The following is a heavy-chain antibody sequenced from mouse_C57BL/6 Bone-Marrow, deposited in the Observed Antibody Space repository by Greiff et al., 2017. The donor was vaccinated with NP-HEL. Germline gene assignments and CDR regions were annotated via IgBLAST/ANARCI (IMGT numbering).Heavy chain of an antibody. J-gene: IGHJ2*01. CDR2: ISSGSSTI. Sequence: EVHLVESGGGLVKPGGSLKLSCAASGFTFSDYGMHWVRQAPEKGLEWVAYISSGSSTIYYADTVKGRFTISRDNAKNTLFLQMTSLRSEDTAMYYCATTVGYYFDYWGQGTTLTVSS. CDR3: ATTVGYYFDY. CDR1: GFTFSDYG. D-gene: IGHD1-1*01. V-gene: IGHV5-17*01.